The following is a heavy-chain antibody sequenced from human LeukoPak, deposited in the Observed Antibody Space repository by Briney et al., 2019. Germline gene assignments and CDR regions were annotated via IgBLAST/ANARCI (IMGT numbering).Heavy chain of an antibody. V-gene: IGHV3-21*01. CDR2: ISSSTSYI. J-gene: IGHJ6*03. Sequence: PGGSLRLSCAASGFTFSSYTMTWVRQAPGKGLEWVSSISSSTSYIYYADSVKGRFTISRDNAKNTLYLQMNSLRAEDTAVYYCARMVRGVIMAPWDYYYYMDVWGKGTTVTISS. CDR1: GFTFSSYT. CDR3: ARMVRGVIMAPWDYYYYMDV. D-gene: IGHD3-10*01.